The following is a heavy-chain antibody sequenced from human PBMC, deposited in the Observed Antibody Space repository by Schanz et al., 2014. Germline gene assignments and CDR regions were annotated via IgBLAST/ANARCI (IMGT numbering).Heavy chain of an antibody. CDR3: ARGGGPEDVFDI. CDR2: IIPILGIA. Sequence: QVQLVQSGAEVKKPGSSVKVSCKASRSTFSSYTISWVRQAPGQGLEWMGRIIPILGIANYAQNFQGRVTITADKSTSTAYMELSSLRSDDTAVYYCARGGGPEDVFDIWGQGTILTVSS. CDR1: RSTFSSYT. D-gene: IGHD2-15*01. V-gene: IGHV1-69*02. J-gene: IGHJ3*02.